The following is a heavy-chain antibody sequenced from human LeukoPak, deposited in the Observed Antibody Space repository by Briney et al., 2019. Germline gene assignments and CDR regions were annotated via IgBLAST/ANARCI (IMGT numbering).Heavy chain of an antibody. CDR1: GYTFTSYY. V-gene: IGHV1-46*01. J-gene: IGHJ4*02. CDR3: ARRMAGTFSFDY. CDR2: INPSGGST. D-gene: IGHD6-19*01. Sequence: ASVKVSCKASGYTFTSYYMNWVRQAPGQGLEWMGIINPSGGSTSYAQKFQGRVTMTRDTSTSTVYMELSSLRSEDTAVYYCARRMAGTFSFDYWGQGTLVTVSS.